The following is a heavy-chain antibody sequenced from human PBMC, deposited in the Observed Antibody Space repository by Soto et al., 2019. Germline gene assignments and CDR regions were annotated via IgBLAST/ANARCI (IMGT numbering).Heavy chain of an antibody. V-gene: IGHV1-2*02. CDR2: INPDNGGT. CDR1: GYTFTGHY. D-gene: IGHD6-6*01. J-gene: IGHJ4*02. CDR3: AREVGRVGYSSSSCDY. Sequence: QVQLVQSGAEVKKPGASVKVSCKASGYTFTGHYMYWVRQAFGQGLEWMGWINPDNGGTSYAQKFQVRVTMTTDTSISTAYMELSRLTSVDTAVYYCAREVGRVGYSSSSCDYWGQGSLVTVST.